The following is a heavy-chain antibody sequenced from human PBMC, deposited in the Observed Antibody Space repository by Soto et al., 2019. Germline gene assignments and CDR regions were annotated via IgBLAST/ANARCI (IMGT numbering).Heavy chain of an antibody. Sequence: SETLSLTCSVSGGSISSDLHYWSWIRQSPGKGLEWIGRIYTSGSTNYNPSLKSRVTMSVDTSKNQFSLKLSSVTAADTAVYYCARGKPDYYDSSGYYYFDYWGQGTLVTVSS. CDR2: IYTSGST. J-gene: IGHJ4*02. CDR1: GGSISSDLHY. D-gene: IGHD3-22*01. CDR3: ARGKPDYYDSSGYYYFDY. V-gene: IGHV4-4*07.